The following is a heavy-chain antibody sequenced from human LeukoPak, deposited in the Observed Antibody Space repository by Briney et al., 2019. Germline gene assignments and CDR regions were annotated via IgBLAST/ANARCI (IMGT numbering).Heavy chain of an antibody. CDR3: ARGVAAAEVYYYYYYMDV. Sequence: SETLSLTCAVYGGSFSGYYWSRIRQPPGKGLEWIGEINHSGSTNYNPSLKSRVTISVDTSENQFSLKLSSVTAADTAVYYCARGVAAAEVYYYYYYMDVWGKGTTVTVSS. J-gene: IGHJ6*03. D-gene: IGHD6-13*01. CDR1: GGSFSGYY. V-gene: IGHV4-34*01. CDR2: INHSGST.